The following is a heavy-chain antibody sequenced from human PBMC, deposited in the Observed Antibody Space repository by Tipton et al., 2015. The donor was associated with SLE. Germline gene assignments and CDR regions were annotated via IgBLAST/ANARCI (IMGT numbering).Heavy chain of an antibody. CDR3: ARSSGHSFDL. CDR1: GGSISSSSYY. J-gene: IGHJ2*01. D-gene: IGHD3-22*01. CDR2: IYTSGST. Sequence: LSLTCTVSGGSISSSSYYWGWIRQPPGKGLEWIGSIYTSGSTNYNPSLKSRVTISVDTSKKQFSLKLRSVTAADTAVYYCARSSGHSFDLWGRGTLVTVSS. V-gene: IGHV4-39*07.